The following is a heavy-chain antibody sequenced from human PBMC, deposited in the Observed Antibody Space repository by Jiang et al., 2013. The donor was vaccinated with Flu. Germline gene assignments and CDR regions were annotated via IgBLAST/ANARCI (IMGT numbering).Heavy chain of an antibody. Sequence: GAEVKKPGSSVKVSCKASGGTFSSYGISWVRQAPGQGLEWMGWISAYNGNTNYAQKLQGRVTMTTDTSTSTAYMELRSLRSDDTAVYYCAARIYGGNSGSDYWGQGTLVTVSS. CDR2: ISAYNGNT. V-gene: IGHV1-18*01. D-gene: IGHD4-23*01. CDR3: AARIYGGNSGSDY. J-gene: IGHJ4*02. CDR1: GGTFSSYG.